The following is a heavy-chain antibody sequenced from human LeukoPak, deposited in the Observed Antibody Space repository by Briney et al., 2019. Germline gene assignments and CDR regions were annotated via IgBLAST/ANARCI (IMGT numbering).Heavy chain of an antibody. CDR2: IYYSGST. CDR1: GGSISSYY. D-gene: IGHD3-22*01. Sequence: PSETLSLTCTVSGGSISSYYWSWIRQPPGKGLEWIGYIYYSGSTNYNPSLKSRVTISVDTSKNQFSLKLSSVTAADTAVYYCARGPRSSDYFYYLNYWGQGTLVTVSS. V-gene: IGHV4-59*12. CDR3: ARGPRSSDYFYYLNY. J-gene: IGHJ4*02.